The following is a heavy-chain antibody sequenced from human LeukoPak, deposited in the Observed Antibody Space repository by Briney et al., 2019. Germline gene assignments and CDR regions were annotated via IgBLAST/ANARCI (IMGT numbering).Heavy chain of an antibody. CDR3: ARARASGYYDSSGYYYFDY. V-gene: IGHV3-64*01. CDR2: ISSNGGST. D-gene: IGHD3-22*01. J-gene: IGHJ4*02. CDR1: GFTFSSYA. Sequence: GGSLRLSCAASGFTFSSYAMHWVRQAPGKGLEYVSAISSNGGSTYYANSVKGRFTISRDNSKNTLYLQVGSLRAEDMAVYYCARARASGYYDSSGYYYFDYWGQGTLVTVSS.